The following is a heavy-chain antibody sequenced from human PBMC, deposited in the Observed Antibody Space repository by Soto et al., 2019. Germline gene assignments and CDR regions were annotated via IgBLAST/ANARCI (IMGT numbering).Heavy chain of an antibody. CDR2: TRNKANSYTT. J-gene: IGHJ6*03. V-gene: IGHV3-72*01. Sequence: GGSLRLSCAASGFTFSDHYMDWARQAPGKGLEWVGRTRNKANSYTTEYAASVKGRFTISRDDSKNSLYLQMNSLKTEDTAVYYCAIEVYRLPYYYYHLYVWGKGTTVPVS. D-gene: IGHD2-2*02. CDR3: AIEVYRLPYYYYHLYV. CDR1: GFTFSDHY.